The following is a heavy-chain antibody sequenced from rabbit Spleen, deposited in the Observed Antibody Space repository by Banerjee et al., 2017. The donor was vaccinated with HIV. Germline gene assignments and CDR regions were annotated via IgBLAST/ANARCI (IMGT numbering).Heavy chain of an antibody. CDR2: IDAGSSGFT. CDR1: GFSFSNKAV. D-gene: IGHD1-1*01. Sequence: QEQLVESGGGLVKPEGSLTLTCKASGFSFSNKAVMCWVRQAPGKGLEWIACIDAGSSGFTYHATWAKGRFTCSKTSSTTVTLQMTSLTAADTATYFCARDLVAVIGWNFNLWGPGTLVTVS. V-gene: IGHV1S45*01. J-gene: IGHJ4*01. CDR3: ARDLVAVIGWNFNL.